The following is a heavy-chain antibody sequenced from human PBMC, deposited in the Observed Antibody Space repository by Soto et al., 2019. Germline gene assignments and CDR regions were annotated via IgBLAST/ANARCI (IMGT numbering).Heavy chain of an antibody. CDR3: ARKDKSGYFNWFDP. Sequence: SGESLKISCRTSGYRFTSYWIAWVRQMPGKGLEWMGIIFPSDSDTRYSPSFQGQVTISADRSTSTVFLQWAGLKASDTAVYFCARKDKSGYFNWFDPWGQGTLVTVSS. CDR1: GYRFTSYW. D-gene: IGHD3-22*01. CDR2: IFPSDSDT. J-gene: IGHJ5*02. V-gene: IGHV5-51*01.